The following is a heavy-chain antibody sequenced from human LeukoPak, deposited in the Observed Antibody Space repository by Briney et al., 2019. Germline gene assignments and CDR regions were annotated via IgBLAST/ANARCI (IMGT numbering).Heavy chain of an antibody. J-gene: IGHJ4*02. D-gene: IGHD1-26*01. CDR1: GFTLSSFP. V-gene: IGHV3-23*01. CDR3: AKERLVGVKGIDY. Sequence: PGGSLRLSCAASGFTLSSFPMSWVRQAPGKGLEWVSVISGSGAITYYADSVRGRFTISRDNSKNTLDLQMNSLRVEDTAVYYCAKERLVGVKGIDYWGQGTLVTVLS. CDR2: ISGSGAIT.